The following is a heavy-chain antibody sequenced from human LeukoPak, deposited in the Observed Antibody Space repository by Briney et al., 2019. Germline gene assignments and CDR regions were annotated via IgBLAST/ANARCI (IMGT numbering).Heavy chain of an antibody. V-gene: IGHV3-21*01. CDR1: GFTFSSYS. CDR3: AREPRSYGFDY. D-gene: IGHD1-26*01. Sequence: GGSLRLSCAASGFTFSSYSMNWVRQAPGKGLEWVSSISSSSSYIYYADSVKGRFTISRDNARNSLYLQMNSLRAEDTAVYYCAREPRSYGFDYWGQGTLVTVSS. J-gene: IGHJ4*02. CDR2: ISSSSSYI.